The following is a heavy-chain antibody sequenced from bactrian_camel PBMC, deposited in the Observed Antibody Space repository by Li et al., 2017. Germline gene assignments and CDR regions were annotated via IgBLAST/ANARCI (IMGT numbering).Heavy chain of an antibody. V-gene: IGHV3S1*01. Sequence: HVQLVESGGGSAQAGGSLKLSCAASGYNYERNCMGWFRQAPGQEREVVAHIYLRGDEIFYTDSVKGRFTISQDKAKSMVYLQMNSLKPEDTAMYYCAAAEAGWAGQCPDGSDYAYWGQGTQVTVS. CDR1: GYNYERNC. CDR2: IYLRGDEI. CDR3: AAAEAGWAGQCPDGSDYAY. D-gene: IGHD5*01. J-gene: IGHJ4*01.